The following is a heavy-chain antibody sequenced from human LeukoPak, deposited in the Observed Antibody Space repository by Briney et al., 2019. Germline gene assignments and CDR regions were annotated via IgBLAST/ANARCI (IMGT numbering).Heavy chain of an antibody. J-gene: IGHJ5*02. D-gene: IGHD6-19*01. Sequence: ASVKVSCKASGYTFTGYYMHWVRQAPGQGLEWMGWINPSSGGTNYAQKFQGRVTMTRDTSISTAYMELSRLRSDDTAVYYCARTVAGTRNWFDPWGQGTLVTVSS. CDR2: INPSSGGT. V-gene: IGHV1-2*02. CDR3: ARTVAGTRNWFDP. CDR1: GYTFTGYY.